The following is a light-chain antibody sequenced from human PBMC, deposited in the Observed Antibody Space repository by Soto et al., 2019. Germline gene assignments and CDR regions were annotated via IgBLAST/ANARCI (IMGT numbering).Light chain of an antibody. V-gene: IGKV1-5*01. J-gene: IGKJ2*01. CDR3: QQYSSLVT. CDR2: DAS. CDR1: QSISSW. Sequence: DIQMTQSPSTLSASVGDRVTITCRASQSISSWFAWYQQKPGKAPKLLIYDASSLESGVPSRFSGSGSGTEFTLTISSLQPDDSATYYCQQYSSLVTFGQGTKVDI.